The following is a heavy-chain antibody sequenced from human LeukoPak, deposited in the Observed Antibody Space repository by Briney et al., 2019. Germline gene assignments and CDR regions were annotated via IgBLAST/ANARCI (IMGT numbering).Heavy chain of an antibody. D-gene: IGHD5-18*01. CDR3: ARGGLDTTRGGYFDY. CDR1: GFSFSVYA. Sequence: GSLRLSCTASGFSFSVYAMSWLRQPPGKGLEWIGEISHSGTTYYNPSLKSRVTVSVDTSKSQFSLRLSSVTAADTAVYYCARGGLDTTRGGYFDYWGQGILVTVSS. CDR2: ISHSGTT. J-gene: IGHJ4*02. V-gene: IGHV4-34*01.